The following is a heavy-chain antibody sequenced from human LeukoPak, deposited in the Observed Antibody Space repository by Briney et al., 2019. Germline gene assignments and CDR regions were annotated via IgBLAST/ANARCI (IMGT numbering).Heavy chain of an antibody. D-gene: IGHD2-2*01. CDR3: ARGARVVPAAIYL. J-gene: IGHJ3*01. CDR2: IYYSGST. CDR1: GGSISGYY. Sequence: PSETLSLTCTVSGGSISGYYWNWIRQPPGKGLEWIGYIYYSGSTNYNPSLKSRVTISVDTSKNQFSLKLSSVTAADTAVYYCARGARVVPAAIYLWGQGTMVTVSS. V-gene: IGHV4-59*01.